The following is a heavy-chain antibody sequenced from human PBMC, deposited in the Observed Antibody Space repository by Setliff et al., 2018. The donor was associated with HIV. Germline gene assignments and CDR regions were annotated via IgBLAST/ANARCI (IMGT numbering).Heavy chain of an antibody. Sequence: PGESLKISCRGSGYNFPNYWIARVRQMPGKGLEWMGIIYPDNSDARYGPSFQGQVTISVDKTMRTAYLQWSSLKASDTAIYYCARLGGICSGGSCTALAYTMDVWGQGTTVTVSS. CDR1: GYNFPNYW. D-gene: IGHD2-15*01. V-gene: IGHV5-51*01. J-gene: IGHJ6*02. CDR3: ARLGGICSGGSCTALAYTMDV. CDR2: IYPDNSDA.